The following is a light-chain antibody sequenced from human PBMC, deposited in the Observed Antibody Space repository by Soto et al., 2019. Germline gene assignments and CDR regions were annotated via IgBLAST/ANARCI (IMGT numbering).Light chain of an antibody. V-gene: IGKV3-20*01. Sequence: ESVLTQSPGTLSLSPGERATLSCRATQSVTNNYFAWYQQKPGQSPRLLIYDVSSRATDIPDRFSGSGSGTDFTLTISRLEPEDFVVYYCQQYSSLPHTFGQGTKLEVK. J-gene: IGKJ2*01. CDR2: DVS. CDR3: QQYSSLPHT. CDR1: QSVTNNY.